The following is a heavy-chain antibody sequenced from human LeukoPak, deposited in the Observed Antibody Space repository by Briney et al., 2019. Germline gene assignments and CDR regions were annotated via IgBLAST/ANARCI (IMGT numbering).Heavy chain of an antibody. V-gene: IGHV4-39*07. CDR2: IYYSGST. CDR3: ASRKLGNDY. D-gene: IGHD7-27*01. CDR1: GGSISSSSYY. Sequence: PSETLSLTCTVSGGSISSSSYYWGWIRQPPGKGLEWIGSIYYSGSTSYSPFLKSRVTISADTSQNQFSLKLSSVTAADTAVYYCASRKLGNDYWGQGTLVTVSS. J-gene: IGHJ4*02.